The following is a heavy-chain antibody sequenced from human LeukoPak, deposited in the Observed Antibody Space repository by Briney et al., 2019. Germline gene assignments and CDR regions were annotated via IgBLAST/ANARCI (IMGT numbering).Heavy chain of an antibody. V-gene: IGHV3-7*01. CDR1: GFTFSSYW. CDR2: IKQDGSEK. D-gene: IGHD6-13*01. Sequence: GGALRLSCAASGFTFSSYWMSWVPPAPGKGLEWVANIKQDGSEKYYVDSLKGRFTISRDNAKNSLYMQMNSLRAEDTAVYYCARDKSSSWFHYYYYYYMDVWGKGTTVTVSS. CDR3: ARDKSSSWFHYYYYYYMDV. J-gene: IGHJ6*03.